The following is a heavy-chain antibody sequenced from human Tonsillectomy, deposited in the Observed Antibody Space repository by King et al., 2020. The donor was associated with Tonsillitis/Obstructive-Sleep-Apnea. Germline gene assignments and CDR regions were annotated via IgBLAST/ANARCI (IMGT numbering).Heavy chain of an antibody. CDR2: ISYDGSNK. J-gene: IGHJ4*02. CDR3: ARDGGYSNYLDY. Sequence: VQLVESGGGVVQPGRSLRLSCAASGFTFSSYAMHWVRQAPGKGLEWVAVISYDGSNKYYADSVKGRFHIYRDNSKNTLYLQMNSLRAEDTAVYYCARDGGYSNYLDYWGQGTLVTVSS. D-gene: IGHD4-11*01. CDR1: GFTFSSYA. V-gene: IGHV3-30*04.